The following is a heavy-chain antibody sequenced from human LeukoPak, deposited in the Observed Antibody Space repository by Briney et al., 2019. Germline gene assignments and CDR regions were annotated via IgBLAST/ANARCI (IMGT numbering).Heavy chain of an antibody. CDR1: GYTFTSYD. Sequence: ASVKVSCKASGYTFTSYDINWVRQATGQGLEWMGWMNPNSGNTGYAQKFQGRVTITADESTSTAYMELSSLRSEDTAVYYCARGSIAVAGTAIDYWGQGTLVTVSS. J-gene: IGHJ4*02. V-gene: IGHV1-8*01. CDR2: MNPNSGNT. D-gene: IGHD6-19*01. CDR3: ARGSIAVAGTAIDY.